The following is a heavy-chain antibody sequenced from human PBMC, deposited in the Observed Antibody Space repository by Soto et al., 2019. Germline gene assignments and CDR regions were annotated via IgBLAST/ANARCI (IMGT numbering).Heavy chain of an antibody. CDR1: GGTFSSCA. V-gene: IGHV1-69*13. Sequence: SVKVSGKASGGTFSSCAISWVRQAPGQGLEWMGGIIPIFGTANYAQKFQGRVTITADEATSTAYMELSSLRSEDTAVYYWARYYDFWSGYYGDDYYYGMDVWGQGTTVTVSS. CDR3: ARYYDFWSGYYGDDYYYGMDV. J-gene: IGHJ6*02. CDR2: IIPIFGTA. D-gene: IGHD3-3*01.